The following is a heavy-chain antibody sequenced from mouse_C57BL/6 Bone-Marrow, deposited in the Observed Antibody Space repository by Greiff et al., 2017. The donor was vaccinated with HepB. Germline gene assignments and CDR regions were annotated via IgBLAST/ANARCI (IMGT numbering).Heavy chain of an antibody. CDR3: ARGDSSGLYAMDY. Sequence: QVQLQQPGTELVKPGASVKLSCKVSGYTFTDHTIHWMKQRPEQGLEWIGYIYPRDGSTKYNEKFKGKATLTADKSSSTAYMQLNSLTSEDSAVYFCARGDSSGLYAMDYWGQGTSVTVSS. V-gene: IGHV1-78*01. D-gene: IGHD3-2*02. CDR1: GYTFTDHT. CDR2: IYPRDGST. J-gene: IGHJ4*01.